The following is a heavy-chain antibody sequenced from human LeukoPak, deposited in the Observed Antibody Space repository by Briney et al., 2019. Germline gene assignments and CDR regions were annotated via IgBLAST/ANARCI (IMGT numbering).Heavy chain of an antibody. J-gene: IGHJ4*02. CDR2: ISAYNGNT. V-gene: IGHV1-18*01. CDR1: GYTFTSYG. CDR3: ARFWSFQNWRDGAGAVGFDY. D-gene: IGHD3-3*01. Sequence: ASVKVSCKASGYTFTSYGISWVRQAPGQGLEWMGWISAYNGNTNYAQKLQGRVTMTTDTSTSTAYMELRSLRSDDTAVYYCARFWSFQNWRDGAGAVGFDYWGQGTLVTVSS.